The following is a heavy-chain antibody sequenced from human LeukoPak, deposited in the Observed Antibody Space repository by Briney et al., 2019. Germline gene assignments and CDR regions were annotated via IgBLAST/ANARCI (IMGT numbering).Heavy chain of an antibody. CDR3: ARASAYSGYLGWFDP. CDR2: INHSGST. V-gene: IGHV4-34*01. Sequence: SETLSLTCAVYGGSFSGYYWSWIRQPPGKGLEWIGEINHSGSTNYNPSLKSRVTISVDTSKNQFSLKLSSVTAADTAVYYCARASAYSGYLGWFDPWGQGTLVTVSS. J-gene: IGHJ5*02. D-gene: IGHD5-12*01. CDR1: GGSFSGYY.